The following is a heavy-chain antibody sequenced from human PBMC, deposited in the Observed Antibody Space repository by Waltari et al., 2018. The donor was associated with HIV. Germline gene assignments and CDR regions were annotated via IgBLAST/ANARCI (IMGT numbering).Heavy chain of an antibody. J-gene: IGHJ3*02. D-gene: IGHD3-10*01. CDR3: ARGRGRAFDI. CDR2: IWSESTNK. V-gene: IGHV3-33*04. Sequence: QVQLVESGGGVVQPGRSLRLSCAPSGFSFSIYAMHWVRQAPGKGLEWVAVIWSESTNKYYVDSVKGRFTVSRDNSENKVYLQMNSLRADDTAVYYCARGRGRAFDIWGQGTMVIVSS. CDR1: GFSFSIYA.